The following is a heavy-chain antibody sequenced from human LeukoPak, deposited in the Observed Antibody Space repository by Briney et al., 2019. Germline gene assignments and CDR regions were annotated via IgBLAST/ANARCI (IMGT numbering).Heavy chain of an antibody. CDR3: ARQQYGGSSCGY. CDR1: GGSISSSSYC. CDR2: IYYSGST. V-gene: IGHV4-39*01. D-gene: IGHD6-13*01. J-gene: IGHJ4*02. Sequence: SETLSLTCTVSGGSISSSSYCWGRIRQPPGKGLEWIGSIYYSGSTYYNPSLKSRVTISVDTSKNQISLKVNSVTAADTAVYYCARQQYGGSSCGYWGQGTLVTVSS.